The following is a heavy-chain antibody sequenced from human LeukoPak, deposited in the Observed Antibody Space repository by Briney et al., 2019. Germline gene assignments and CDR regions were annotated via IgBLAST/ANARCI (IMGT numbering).Heavy chain of an antibody. CDR1: GFTFSNSA. J-gene: IGHJ6*02. V-gene: IGHV3-64*01. D-gene: IGHD2-8*02. CDR3: ARDAGGYGMDV. Sequence: GGSLRLSCAASGFTFSNSAMHWVRQAPGKGQECVSAINSNGGSTYYANSVKGRFTISRDNSKNTLYLQMNSLRAEDTAVYYCARDAGGYGMDVWGQGTTVTVSS. CDR2: INSNGGST.